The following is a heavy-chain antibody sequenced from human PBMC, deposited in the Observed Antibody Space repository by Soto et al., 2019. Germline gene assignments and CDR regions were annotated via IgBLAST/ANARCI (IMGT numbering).Heavy chain of an antibody. CDR1: GYTFTGYY. CDR3: ARARTPVVVAAAYYYYGMAV. CDR2: INPNSGGT. Sequence: ASVKVSCKASGYTFTGYYMHWVRQAPGQGLEWMGWINPNSGGTNYAQKFQGWVTMTRDTSISTAYMELSRLRSDDTAVYYCARARTPVVVAAAYYYYGMAVWVQRTTVTVS. V-gene: IGHV1-2*04. D-gene: IGHD2-15*01. J-gene: IGHJ6*02.